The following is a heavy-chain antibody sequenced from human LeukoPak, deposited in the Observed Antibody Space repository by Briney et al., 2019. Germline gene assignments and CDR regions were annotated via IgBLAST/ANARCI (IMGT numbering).Heavy chain of an antibody. CDR2: ISASGGTT. Sequence: GGSLSLSCTASGFTFSSFAMSWVRQAPGKGLEWVAAISASGGTTYYADSVRGRFTISRDNSKSTLTLHMNSLRAGDTAVFYCAKDREFCTSTTCFYDYWGQGTLVTVSS. D-gene: IGHD2-2*01. CDR3: AKDREFCTSTTCFYDY. J-gene: IGHJ4*02. V-gene: IGHV3-23*01. CDR1: GFTFSSFA.